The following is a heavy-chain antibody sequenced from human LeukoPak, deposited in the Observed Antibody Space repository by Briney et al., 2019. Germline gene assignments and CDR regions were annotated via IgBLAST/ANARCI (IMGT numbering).Heavy chain of an antibody. CDR2: VCYSGST. D-gene: IGHD3-3*01. Sequence: SETLSLTCTVSGGSIRYSSYYWGWIRQPPGKGLEWIGSVCYSGSTYSNPSLKSRVTISVDTSKNQFSLKLSSVTAADTAVYYCARLNNEFWSWGQGTLVTVSS. CDR3: ARLNNEFWS. V-gene: IGHV4-39*01. J-gene: IGHJ5*02. CDR1: GGSIRYSSYY.